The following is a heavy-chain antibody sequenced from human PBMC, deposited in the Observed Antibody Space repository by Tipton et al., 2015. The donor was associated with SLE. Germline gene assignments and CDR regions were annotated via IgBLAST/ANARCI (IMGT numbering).Heavy chain of an antibody. CDR1: GFTFSSYS. J-gene: IGHJ4*02. D-gene: IGHD6-13*01. CDR3: ARDEGIAAAGSGY. V-gene: IGHV3-48*04. CDR2: ISSSSSTI. Sequence: GSLRLSCAASGFTFSSYSMNWVRQAPGKGLEWVSYISSSSSTIYYADSVKGRFTISRDNAKNSLYLQMNSLRAEDTAVYYCARDEGIAAAGSGYWGQGTLVTVSS.